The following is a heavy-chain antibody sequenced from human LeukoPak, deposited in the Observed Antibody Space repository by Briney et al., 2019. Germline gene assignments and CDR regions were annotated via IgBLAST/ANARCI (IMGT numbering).Heavy chain of an antibody. Sequence: GGSLRLSCAASGFNFRDYEMNWFRQAPGKGLEWISYIHTGGTTIQYTDSVKGRFTISRDNAKNSLYLQMNSLRAEDTAVYYCATSSWDIWGQGTLVTVSS. CDR2: IHTGGTTI. D-gene: IGHD2-15*01. CDR3: ATSSWDI. CDR1: GFNFRDYE. J-gene: IGHJ4*02. V-gene: IGHV3-48*03.